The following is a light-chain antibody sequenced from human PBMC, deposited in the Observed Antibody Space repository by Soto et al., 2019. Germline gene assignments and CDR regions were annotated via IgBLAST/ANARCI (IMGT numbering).Light chain of an antibody. CDR1: SSNIGSNN. J-gene: IGLJ1*01. CDR2: SNT. V-gene: IGLV1-44*01. CDR3: AAWDDRLNYV. Sequence: QSVLTQPPSASGTPGQRVTISCSGGSSNIGSNNVNWYQQLPGTAPKLLIYSNTQRPSGVPDRFSGSKSGTSASLAISGLQSEDEADYYCAAWDDRLNYVLGPGTKVTVL.